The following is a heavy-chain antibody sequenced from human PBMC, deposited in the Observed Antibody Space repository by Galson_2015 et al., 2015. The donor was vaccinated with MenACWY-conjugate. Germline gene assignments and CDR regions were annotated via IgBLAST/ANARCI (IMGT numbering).Heavy chain of an antibody. CDR1: GGTFSSYA. D-gene: IGHD2-2*01. CDR3: ARNIKEVPAAFVGYYYYMDV. J-gene: IGHJ6*03. V-gene: IGHV1-69*06. CDR2: IIPIFGTA. Sequence: SVKVSCKASGGTFSSYAISWVRQAPGQGLEWMGGIIPIFGTANYAQKFQGRVTITADKSTSTAYMELSSLRSEDTAVYYCARNIKEVPAAFVGYYYYMDVWGKGTTVTVSS.